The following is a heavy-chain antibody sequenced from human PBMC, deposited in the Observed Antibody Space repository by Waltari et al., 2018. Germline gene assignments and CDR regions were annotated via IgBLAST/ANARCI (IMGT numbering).Heavy chain of an antibody. CDR3: ARERGWYRAFDI. Sequence: QVQLVQSGAEVKKPGASVKVSCKASGYTFTSYDINWVRQATGQGLEWMGWMNLNSGNTVYAQKFQGRVTITRNTSISTAYMELSSLRSEDTAVYYCARERGWYRAFDIWGQGTMVTVSS. CDR1: GYTFTSYD. CDR2: MNLNSGNT. V-gene: IGHV1-8*03. D-gene: IGHD6-19*01. J-gene: IGHJ3*02.